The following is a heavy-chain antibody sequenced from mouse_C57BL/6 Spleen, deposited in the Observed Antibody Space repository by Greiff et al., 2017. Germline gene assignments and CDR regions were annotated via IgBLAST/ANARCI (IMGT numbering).Heavy chain of an antibody. V-gene: IGHV5-12*01. Sequence: EVKLVESGGGLVQPGASLKLSCAASGFTFSDYYMYWVRQTPEKRLEWVAYISNGGGSTYYPDTVKGRFTISRDNANNTLYLQMSRLKSEDTAMYYCERGGSYWGQGTSVTVSS. J-gene: IGHJ4*01. CDR2: ISNGGGST. CDR1: GFTFSDYY. CDR3: ERGGSY.